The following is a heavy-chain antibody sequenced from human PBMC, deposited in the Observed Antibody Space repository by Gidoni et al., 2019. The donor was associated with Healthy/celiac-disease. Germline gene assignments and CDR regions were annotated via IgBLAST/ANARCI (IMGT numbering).Heavy chain of an antibody. CDR3: AREGSYSSGWYDFDY. V-gene: IGHV4-39*02. CDR2: IYYSGST. CDR1: GCSISSSSYY. D-gene: IGHD6-19*01. Sequence: QLQLQESGPGLVKPSETLSLTCTVSGCSISSSSYYGGWLRQPPGKGLEWIGSIYYSGSTYYNPSLKSRVTISVDTSKNQFSLKLSSVTAADTAVYYCAREGSYSSGWYDFDYWGQGTLVTVSS. J-gene: IGHJ4*02.